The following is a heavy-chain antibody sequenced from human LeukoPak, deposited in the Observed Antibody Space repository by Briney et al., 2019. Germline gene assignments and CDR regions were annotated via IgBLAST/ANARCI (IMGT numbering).Heavy chain of an antibody. J-gene: IGHJ4*02. CDR3: ARAIMITFGGVIVDFDY. V-gene: IGHV1-2*02. CDR1: GYTFTGYY. Sequence: RASVKVSCKASGYTFTGYYMHWVRQAPGQGLEWMGWINPNSGGTNYAQKFQGRVTMTRDTSISTAYMELSRLRSDDTAVYYCARAIMITFGGVIVDFDYWGQGTLVTVSS. D-gene: IGHD3-16*02. CDR2: INPNSGGT.